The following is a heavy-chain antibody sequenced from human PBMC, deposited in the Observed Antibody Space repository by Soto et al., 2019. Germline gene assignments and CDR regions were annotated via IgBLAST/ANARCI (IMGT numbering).Heavy chain of an antibody. CDR2: IYSGGST. J-gene: IGHJ4*02. Sequence: RQAPGKGLGWVSVIYSGGSTYYADSVKGRFTISRHNSKNTLYLQMNSLRAEDTAVYYCARYSSSCFLSDWGQGTLVTVSS. CDR3: ARYSSSCFLSD. D-gene: IGHD6-13*01. V-gene: IGHV3-53*04.